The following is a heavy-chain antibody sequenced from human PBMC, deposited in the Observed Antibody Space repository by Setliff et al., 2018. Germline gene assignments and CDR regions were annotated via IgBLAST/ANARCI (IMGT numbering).Heavy chain of an antibody. CDR3: ARVGSWGSVDC. V-gene: IGHV4-59*12. D-gene: IGHD7-27*01. J-gene: IGHJ4*02. CDR2: IYYSRTT. Sequence: PSETLSLTCTVYGGPLSGFSWNWVRQPPGRGLEWIGSIYYSRTTYYNPSLKSRVTILGDTSKNQFSLKLTSVTAADTAVYYCARVGSWGSVDCWGQGTLVTVSS. CDR1: GGPLSGFS.